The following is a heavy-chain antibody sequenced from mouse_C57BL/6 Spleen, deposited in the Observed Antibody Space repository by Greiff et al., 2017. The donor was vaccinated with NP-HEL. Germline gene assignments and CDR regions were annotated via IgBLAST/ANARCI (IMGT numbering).Heavy chain of an antibody. V-gene: IGHV3-6*01. D-gene: IGHD2-5*01. J-gene: IGHJ2*01. Sequence: EVQLMESGPGLVKPSQSLSLTCSVTGYSFTSGYFWYWIRQFPGNKLEWMGYISYDGSNYYNPSLNNRISITRDTSKNQFFLKLNSVNTEDTATYYCARADYSNYEDYWGQGTTLTVSS. CDR3: ARADYSNYEDY. CDR1: GYSFTSGYF. CDR2: ISYDGSN.